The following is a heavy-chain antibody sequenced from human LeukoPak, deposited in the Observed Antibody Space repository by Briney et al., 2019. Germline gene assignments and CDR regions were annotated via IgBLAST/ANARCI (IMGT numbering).Heavy chain of an antibody. CDR2: IYHSGST. V-gene: IGHV4-30-2*01. CDR3: ARGNSGYDPGWFDP. CDR1: GGSISSGGYS. Sequence: PSQTLSPTCAVSGGSISSGGYSWSWIRQPPGKGLEWIGYIYHSGSTYYNPSLKSRVTISVDRSKNQFSLKLSSVTAADTAVYYCARGNSGYDPGWFDPWGQGTLVTVSS. J-gene: IGHJ5*02. D-gene: IGHD5-12*01.